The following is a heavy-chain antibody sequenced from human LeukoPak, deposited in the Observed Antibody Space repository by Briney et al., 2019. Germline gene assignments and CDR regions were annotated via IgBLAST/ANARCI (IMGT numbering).Heavy chain of an antibody. CDR3: ARVSPFGYFDY. J-gene: IGHJ4*02. CDR1: GFTFSSYA. CDR2: IKQDGSEK. V-gene: IGHV3-7*01. D-gene: IGHD3-16*01. Sequence: PGGSLRLSCAASGFTFSSYAMSWVRQAPGKGLEWVANIKQDGSEKYYVDSVKGRFTISRDNAKNSLYLQMNSLRAEDTAVYYCARVSPFGYFDYWGQGTLVTVSS.